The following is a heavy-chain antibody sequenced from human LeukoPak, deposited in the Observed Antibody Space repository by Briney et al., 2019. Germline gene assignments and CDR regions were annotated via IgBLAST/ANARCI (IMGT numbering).Heavy chain of an antibody. CDR3: ARDYHGDYYFDY. J-gene: IGHJ4*02. CDR2: ISSSGSTI. CDR1: GFSFSTQR. Sequence: HSGGSLRLSCAASGFSFSTQRMHWVRQAPGKGLEWVSSISSSGSTIYYADSVKGRFTISRDNAKSSLYLQMNSLRAEDTAVYYCARDYHGDYYFDYWGQGTLVTVSS. D-gene: IGHD4-17*01. V-gene: IGHV3-48*01.